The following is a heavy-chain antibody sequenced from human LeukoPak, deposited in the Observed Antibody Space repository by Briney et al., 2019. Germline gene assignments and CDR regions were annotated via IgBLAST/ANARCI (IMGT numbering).Heavy chain of an antibody. CDR2: FNWNGGSS. CDR1: GFTLEYYV. CDR3: ARDWVSGWDAGFDY. J-gene: IGHJ4*02. Sequence: PGGSLRHACAAPGFTLEYYVITWVRQAPGWGQESVSGFNWNGGSSAYVEGVRGRFTRPRDNANQSLYLQMNRLRAEDTALYYCARDWVSGWDAGFDYWGQGTLVTVSS. D-gene: IGHD6-19*01. V-gene: IGHV3-20*04.